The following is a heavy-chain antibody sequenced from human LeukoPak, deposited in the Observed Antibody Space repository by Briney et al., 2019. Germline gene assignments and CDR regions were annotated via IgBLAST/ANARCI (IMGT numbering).Heavy chain of an antibody. CDR1: GGSFSGYY. V-gene: IGHV4-34*01. J-gene: IGHJ3*02. CDR3: ARSGTGSMVRSFSDI. CDR2: INHSGST. D-gene: IGHD3-10*01. Sequence: SETLSLTCAVYGGSFSGYYWSWIRQPPGKGLEWIGEINHSGSTNYNPSLKSRVTISVDKSKNQFSLKLSSVTAADTAVYYCARSGTGSMVRSFSDIWGQGTMVTVSS.